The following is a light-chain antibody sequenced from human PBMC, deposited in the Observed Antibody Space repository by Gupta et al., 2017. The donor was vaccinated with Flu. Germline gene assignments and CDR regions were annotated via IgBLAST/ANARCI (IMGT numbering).Light chain of an antibody. J-gene: IGLJ3*02. CDR2: GKN. V-gene: IGLV3-19*01. CDR3: NSQDSSNNHCV. CDR1: SRRSHY. Sequence: SSELTQDPAVSVALGQTVRMTCQGDSRRSHYASWYQQKPGQATVLVIYGKNNRPSGIPDRFSASTSGTTASFTNTGAQAEDEADYYCNSQDSSNNHCVFGGGTKLTVL.